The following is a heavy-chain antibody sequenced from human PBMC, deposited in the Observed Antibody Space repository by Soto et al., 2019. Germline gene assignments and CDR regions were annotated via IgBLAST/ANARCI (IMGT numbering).Heavy chain of an antibody. V-gene: IGHV3-74*01. D-gene: IGHD5-12*01. CDR1: GFTFSSYW. CDR3: ARDRVEMATILNWFDP. Sequence: VGSLRLSCAASGFTFSSYWMHWVRQAPGKGLVWVSRINSDGSSTSYADSVKGRFTISRDNAKNTLYLQMNSLRAEDTAVYYCARDRVEMATILNWFDPWGQGTLVTVSS. J-gene: IGHJ5*02. CDR2: INSDGSST.